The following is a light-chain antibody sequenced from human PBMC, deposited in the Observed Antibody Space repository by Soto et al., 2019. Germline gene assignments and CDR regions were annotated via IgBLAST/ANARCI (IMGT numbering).Light chain of an antibody. V-gene: IGLV1-40*01. CDR2: GHT. Sequence: QSVLTQPPSVSGAPGQWVTISCTGSSSNIGAGHDVHWYQQLPGTAPKLLIYGHTNRPSGVPDRFSGSKSGTSASLAITGLQAEDEADYYCQSYDSSLSGWVFGGGTKLTVL. CDR1: SSNIGAGHD. CDR3: QSYDSSLSGWV. J-gene: IGLJ3*02.